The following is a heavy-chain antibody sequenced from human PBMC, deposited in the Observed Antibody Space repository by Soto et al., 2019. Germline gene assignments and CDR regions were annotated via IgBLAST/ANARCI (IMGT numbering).Heavy chain of an antibody. D-gene: IGHD6-13*01. CDR2: FNAGDGDT. V-gene: IGHV1-3*01. J-gene: IGHJ4*02. Sequence: QVQLVQSGAEVKKPGASVRVSCKASGYTITCCAMHWVRQAPGQRPEWMGWFNAGDGDTKYSQNFQGRFTIIRDTSASTVYMELSSLRPEDTAVYYCARDGEDKAAAAMVYWGQGTLVTVCS. CDR1: GYTITCCA. CDR3: ARDGEDKAAAAMVY.